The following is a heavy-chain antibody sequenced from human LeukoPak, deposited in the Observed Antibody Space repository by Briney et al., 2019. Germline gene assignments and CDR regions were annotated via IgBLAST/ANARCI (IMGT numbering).Heavy chain of an antibody. CDR1: GFTFSSYE. Sequence: GGSLRLSCAPFGFTFSSYEMNWVRQAPGKGLEWVSVIYSGSSTYYTDSVKSGGGTHYADSVKGRFTISRDNSKNTLYLQMNGLRPEDTAVYYCAMGSSGWYGWLDPWGQGTLVTVSS. CDR3: AMGSSGWYGWLDP. V-gene: IGHV3-53*05. J-gene: IGHJ5*02. CDR2: IYSGSST. D-gene: IGHD6-19*01.